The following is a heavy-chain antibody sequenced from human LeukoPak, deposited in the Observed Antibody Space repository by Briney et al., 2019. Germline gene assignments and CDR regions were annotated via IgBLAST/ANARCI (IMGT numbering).Heavy chain of an antibody. V-gene: IGHV3-74*01. Sequence: GGSLRLSCAASGFTFSLSWMHGVRQAPGKGLEGVSSINYDARSRTYADSVKGRLTISRDNAENTLFLQMNSLRVEASAIYSCVRGAGPGTPFDWGQGILVTVSS. J-gene: IGHJ1*01. CDR1: GFTFSLSW. CDR3: VRGAGPGTPFD. D-gene: IGHD1-1*01. CDR2: INYDARSR.